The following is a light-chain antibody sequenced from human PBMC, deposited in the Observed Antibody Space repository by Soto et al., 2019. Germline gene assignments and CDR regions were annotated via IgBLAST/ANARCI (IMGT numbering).Light chain of an antibody. CDR3: QQYGSSPQT. V-gene: IGKV3-20*01. CDR1: RSVNNNY. CDR2: GAS. J-gene: IGKJ1*01. Sequence: EIVLTQSPGTLSLSPGERATLSCRASRSVNNNYLAWYQQKPGQAPRLLIHGASTRAPGFPDRFSGSGSGTDFTLTISRLEPEDFAVYYCQQYGSSPQTFGQGTKVDIK.